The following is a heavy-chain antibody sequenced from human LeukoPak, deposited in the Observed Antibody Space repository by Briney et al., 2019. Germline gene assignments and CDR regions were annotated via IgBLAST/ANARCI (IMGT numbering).Heavy chain of an antibody. J-gene: IGHJ4*02. CDR1: GFTLSSYG. D-gene: IGHD6-13*01. CDR3: AKLVIAAAGDFDY. Sequence: GGSLRLSCAASGFTLSSYGMHWVRQAPGKGQEWVAVISYDGSNKYYADSVKGRFTISRDNSKNTLYLQMNSLRAEDTAVYYCAKLVIAAAGDFDYWGQGTLVTVSS. V-gene: IGHV3-30*18. CDR2: ISYDGSNK.